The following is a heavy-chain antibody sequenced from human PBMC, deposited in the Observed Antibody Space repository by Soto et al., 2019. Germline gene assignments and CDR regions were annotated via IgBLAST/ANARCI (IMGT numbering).Heavy chain of an antibody. D-gene: IGHD3-3*01. CDR2: ISSSGSTI. CDR1: GFTFSDYY. CDR3: ARDKEGYDFWSGPYDAFDI. J-gene: IGHJ3*02. V-gene: IGHV3-11*01. Sequence: GGSLRLSCAASGFTFSDYYMIWIRQAPGKGLEWVSYISSSGSTIYYADSVKGRFTISRDNAKNSLYLQMNSLRAEDTAVYYCARDKEGYDFWSGPYDAFDIWGQGTMVTVSS.